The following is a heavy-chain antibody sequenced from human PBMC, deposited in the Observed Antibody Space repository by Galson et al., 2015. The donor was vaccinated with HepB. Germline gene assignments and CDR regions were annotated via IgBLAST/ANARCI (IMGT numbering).Heavy chain of an antibody. CDR2: ISGSGGST. J-gene: IGHJ4*02. CDR3: AKNRDPQEQRPLDY. Sequence: SLRLSCAASEFTFTSYVMNWFRQAPGKGLEWGSAISGSGGSTYYADSVKGRFTSSRDNSKNTLYLQMNSLRAEDAAIYYCAKNRDPQEQRPLDYRGQGTLVTVSS. CDR1: EFTFTSYV. D-gene: IGHD1/OR15-1a*01. V-gene: IGHV3-23*01.